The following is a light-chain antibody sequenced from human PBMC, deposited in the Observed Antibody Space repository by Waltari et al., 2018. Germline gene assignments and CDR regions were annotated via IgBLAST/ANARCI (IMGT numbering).Light chain of an antibody. V-gene: IGKV2-24*01. CDR3: LQATQFRT. J-gene: IGKJ1*01. Sequence: DIVMTQTPLPSAVTLGQPASISCRSSQNLVQRDGNTYLSLLQQRPGQPPRLLIYRVSNRFPGVPDRFSGSGAGTDFTLKISRVEAEDVGIYYCLQATQFRTFGQGTKVEIK. CDR2: RVS. CDR1: QNLVQRDGNTY.